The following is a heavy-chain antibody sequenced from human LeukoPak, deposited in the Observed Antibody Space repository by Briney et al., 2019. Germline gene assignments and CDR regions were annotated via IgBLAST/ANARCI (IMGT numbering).Heavy chain of an antibody. CDR1: GGSISSGGYS. J-gene: IGHJ3*02. D-gene: IGHD2-2*01. V-gene: IGHV4-30-2*01. CDR2: IYHSGST. CDR3: ARFKYQLLRKYAFDI. Sequence: SQTLSLTCAVSGGSISSGGYSWSWIRQPPGEGLEWIGYIYHSGSTYYNPSLKSRVTISVDRSKNQFSLKLSSVTAADTAVYYCARFKYQLLRKYAFDIWGQGTMVTVSS.